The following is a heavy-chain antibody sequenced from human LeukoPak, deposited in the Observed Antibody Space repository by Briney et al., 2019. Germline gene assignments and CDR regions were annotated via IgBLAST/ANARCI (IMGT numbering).Heavy chain of an antibody. CDR1: GFTVSSNY. D-gene: IGHD3-22*01. Sequence: GGSLRLSCAASGFTVSSNYMSWVRQAPGKGLEWVANIKQDGSEKYYVDSVKGRFTISRDNAKNSLYLQMNSLRAEDTAVYYCARDFDTYYYDSSGYDYWGQGTLVTVSS. CDR3: ARDFDTYYYDSSGYDY. J-gene: IGHJ4*02. CDR2: IKQDGSEK. V-gene: IGHV3-7*01.